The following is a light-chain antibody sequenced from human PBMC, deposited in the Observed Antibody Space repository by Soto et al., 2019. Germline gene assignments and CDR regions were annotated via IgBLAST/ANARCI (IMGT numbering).Light chain of an antibody. CDR3: MQALQTPLT. Sequence: IVMTQSPLSLPVTPGEPASISCRSSQSLLHSNGYNYLDWYVQKPGQSPQVLIYVGSNRASGVPDRLSGSGSGTDFTLEISRVEAEDVGVYYCMQALQTPLTFGQGTKLEIK. CDR1: QSLLHSNGYNY. CDR2: VGS. J-gene: IGKJ2*01. V-gene: IGKV2-28*01.